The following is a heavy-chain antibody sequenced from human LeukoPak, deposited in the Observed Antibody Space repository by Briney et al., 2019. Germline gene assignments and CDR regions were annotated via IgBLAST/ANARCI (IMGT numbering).Heavy chain of an antibody. CDR1: GGSITSGVSY. CDR3: ARDRPTHTDS. V-gene: IGHV4-31*03. Sequence: SQTLSLTCTVSGGSITSGVSYWSWIRQHPGTGLEWIGYIYHSGSTHYNPSLKGRVTMSVDTSKNQFSLNLPSVTAADTAVYYCARDRPTHTDSWGQGTLVIVSS. J-gene: IGHJ4*02. CDR2: IYHSGST.